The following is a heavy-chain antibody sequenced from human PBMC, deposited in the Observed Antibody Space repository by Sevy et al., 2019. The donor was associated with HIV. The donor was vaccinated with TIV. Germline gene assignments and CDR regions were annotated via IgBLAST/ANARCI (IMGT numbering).Heavy chain of an antibody. CDR2: IYYSGST. D-gene: IGHD5-12*01. CDR1: GGSISSYY. Sequence: SETLSLTCTVSGGSISSYYWSWIRQPPGKGLERIGYIYYSGSTNYNPSLKSRVTISVDTSKNQFSLKLSSVTAADMAVYYCARNIVATNWFDPWGQGTLVTVSS. J-gene: IGHJ5*02. V-gene: IGHV4-59*01. CDR3: ARNIVATNWFDP.